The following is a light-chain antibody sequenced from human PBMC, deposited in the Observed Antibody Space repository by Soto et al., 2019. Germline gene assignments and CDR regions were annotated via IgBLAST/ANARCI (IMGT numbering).Light chain of an antibody. Sequence: EIVLTQSPATLSLSPGERATLSCRASQSVSSYLAWYQQKPGQAPRLLIYDASIRATGIPDRFSGSGSGTDFTLTISRLEPEDFALYYCQQYGSSAPITFGQGTRLEI. CDR2: DAS. CDR3: QQYGSSAPIT. J-gene: IGKJ5*01. CDR1: QSVSSY. V-gene: IGKV3-20*01.